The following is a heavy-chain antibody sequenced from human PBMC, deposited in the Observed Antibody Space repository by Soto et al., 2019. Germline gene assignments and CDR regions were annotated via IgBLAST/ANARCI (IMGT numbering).Heavy chain of an antibody. CDR1: GGSISSGGYS. J-gene: IGHJ6*02. D-gene: IGHD2-21*02. CDR2: IYHSGST. CDR3: ARTYCGGDCRRTNYYYRMDV. Sequence: QLQLQESGSGLVKPSQTLSLTCAVSGGSISSGGYSWSWIRQPPGKGLEWIGYIYHSGSTYYNPSLNSRRTIPVDRSKNHCPLKLSSVTAPDPAVYYCARTYCGGDCRRTNYYYRMDVWGQGTTVTVSS. V-gene: IGHV4-30-2*01.